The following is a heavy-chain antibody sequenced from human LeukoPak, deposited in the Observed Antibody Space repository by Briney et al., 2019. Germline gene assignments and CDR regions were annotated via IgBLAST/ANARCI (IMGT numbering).Heavy chain of an antibody. J-gene: IGHJ4*02. Sequence: PGGSLRLSCAASGFTFSDHYMDWVRQAPGKGLEWVGRTRNKADSYTTEYAASVKGRFTISRDDSKNSLYLQMNSLKTEDTAVYYCAREDSEYYFDYWGQGTLVTVSS. V-gene: IGHV3-72*01. D-gene: IGHD2-15*01. CDR3: AREDSEYYFDY. CDR1: GFTFSDHY. CDR2: TRNKADSYTT.